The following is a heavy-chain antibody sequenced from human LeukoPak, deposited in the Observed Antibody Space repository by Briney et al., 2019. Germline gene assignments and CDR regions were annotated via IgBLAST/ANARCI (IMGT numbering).Heavy chain of an antibody. Sequence: ASVKVSCKASGGTFSSYAISWVRQAPGQGLEWMGGIIPNSGGTNYAQKLQGRVTMTTDTSTSTAYMELRSLRSDDTAVYYCARDLVNWSFSDYWGQGTLVTVSS. J-gene: IGHJ4*02. V-gene: IGHV1-18*01. CDR1: GGTFSSYA. CDR2: IIPNSGGT. CDR3: ARDLVNWSFSDY. D-gene: IGHD1-20*01.